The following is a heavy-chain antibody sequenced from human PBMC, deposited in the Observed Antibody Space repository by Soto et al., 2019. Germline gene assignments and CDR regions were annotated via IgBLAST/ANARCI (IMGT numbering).Heavy chain of an antibody. J-gene: IGHJ6*02. CDR3: AAGVDYGDYYYYYGMDV. CDR2: IVVGSGNT. D-gene: IGHD4-17*01. CDR1: GFTFTSSA. V-gene: IGHV1-58*01. Sequence: QMQLVQSGPEVKKPGTSVKVSCKASGFTFTSSAVQCVRQARGQRLEWIGWIVVGSGNTNYAQKFQERVTITRDMSTSTAYMELSSLRSEDTAVYYCAAGVDYGDYYYYYGMDVWVQGTTVTVSS.